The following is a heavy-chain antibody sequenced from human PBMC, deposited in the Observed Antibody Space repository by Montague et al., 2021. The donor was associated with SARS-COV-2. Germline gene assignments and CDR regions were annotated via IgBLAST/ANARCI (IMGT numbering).Heavy chain of an antibody. Sequence: CAISGDSVSRNSATWNWVRQSPSRGLEWLGRTYYRSKWYNDYAVXVRGRVTINPVTSKNQFSLQLNSVTPEDTAIYYCTSGREGNYNVMDVWGQGTTVTVSS. J-gene: IGHJ6*02. CDR3: TSGREGNYNVMDV. V-gene: IGHV6-1*01. CDR1: GDSVSRNSAT. D-gene: IGHD1-1*01. CDR2: TYYRSKWYN.